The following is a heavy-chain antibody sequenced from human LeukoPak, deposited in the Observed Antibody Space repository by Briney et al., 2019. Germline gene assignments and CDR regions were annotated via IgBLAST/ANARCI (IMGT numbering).Heavy chain of an antibody. V-gene: IGHV1-69*05. CDR3: ARGAITGTTFYYSYMDV. CDR1: GGTFSSYA. CDR2: IIPIFGTA. Sequence: GASVKVSCKASGGTFSSYAISWVRQAPRQGLEWMGGIIPIFGTANYAQKFQGRVTITTDESTSTAYMELSSLRSENTAVYYCARGAITGTTFYYSYMDVWGKRTTVTVSS. D-gene: IGHD1-7*01. J-gene: IGHJ6*03.